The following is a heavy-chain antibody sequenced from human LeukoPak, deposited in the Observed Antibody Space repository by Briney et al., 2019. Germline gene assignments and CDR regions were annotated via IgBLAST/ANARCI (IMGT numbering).Heavy chain of an antibody. J-gene: IGHJ4*02. CDR3: ARQGIVVVAAAQFDY. Sequence: SETLSLTCTVSGGSISSSSYYWGWIRQPPGKGLEWIGSIYYSGSTYYNPSLKSRVTISVDTSKNQFSLKLSSVTAADTAVYYCARQGIVVVAAAQFDYWGQGTLVTVSS. D-gene: IGHD2-15*01. CDR1: GGSISSSSYY. CDR2: IYYSGST. V-gene: IGHV4-39*01.